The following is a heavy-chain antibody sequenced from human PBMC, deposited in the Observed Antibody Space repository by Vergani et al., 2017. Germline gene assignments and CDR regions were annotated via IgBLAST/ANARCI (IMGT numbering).Heavy chain of an antibody. CDR1: GFTFSSYW. D-gene: IGHD5-24*01. V-gene: IGHV3-7*01. Sequence: EVQLVESGGGLVQPGGSLRLSCAASGFTFSSYWMSWVRQAPGKGLEWVANITQDGSEKYYVDSVKGRFPISRDNAKNSLYLQMNSLRAEDTAVYYCARDGYNCYYMDVWGKGTTVTVAS. J-gene: IGHJ6*03. CDR2: ITQDGSEK. CDR3: ARDGYNCYYMDV.